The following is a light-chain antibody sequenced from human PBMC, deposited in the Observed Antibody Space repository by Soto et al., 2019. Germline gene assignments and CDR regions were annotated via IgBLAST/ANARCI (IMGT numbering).Light chain of an antibody. V-gene: IGKV1-6*01. CDR2: GAS. CDR3: HQYNGWPRT. J-gene: IGKJ1*01. Sequence: AVQMTQSPSSLSASVGDRVTITCRASQGIRTDLGWYQQTPGKAPKLLISGASSLQSGVPSRFSGSGSGADFTLTITSLQSEDFAVYYCHQYNGWPRTFGQGTKVDIK. CDR1: QGIRTD.